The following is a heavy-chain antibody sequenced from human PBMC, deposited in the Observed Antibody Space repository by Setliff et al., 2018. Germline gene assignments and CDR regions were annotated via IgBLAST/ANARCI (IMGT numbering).Heavy chain of an antibody. J-gene: IGHJ4*02. CDR2: ISYYGSNK. Sequence: SLRLSCAASGFTFSSYAMHWVRQAPGKGLEWVAVISYYGSNKYYADSVKGRFTISRDNSKNTLCLQMDSLRAEDTAVYYCARDPSPLGATTRFDYWGQGTLVTVSS. CDR1: GFTFSSYA. D-gene: IGHD1-26*01. V-gene: IGHV3-30-3*01. CDR3: ARDPSPLGATTRFDY.